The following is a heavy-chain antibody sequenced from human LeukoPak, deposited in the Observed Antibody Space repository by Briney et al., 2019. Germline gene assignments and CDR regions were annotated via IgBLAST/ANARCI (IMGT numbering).Heavy chain of an antibody. V-gene: IGHV4-38-2*02. J-gene: IGHJ4*02. D-gene: IGHD7-27*01. CDR1: GYSISSGYH. Sequence: SETLSLTCVVSGYSISSGYHWGWSRQPPPKGLEWIGRVYRSGSTYYNPSLKSRVTISVDTSKTQISLKVRSVTAADTAVYYCARENWVFDYWGQGILVTVSS. CDR2: VYRSGST. CDR3: ARENWVFDY.